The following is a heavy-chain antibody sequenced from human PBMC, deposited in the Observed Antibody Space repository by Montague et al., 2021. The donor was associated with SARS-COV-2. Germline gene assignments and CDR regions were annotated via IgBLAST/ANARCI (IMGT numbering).Heavy chain of an antibody. Sequence: SETLSLTCTVSGGSISRYSWTWIRQPPGKGLEWIGYIYNSGGTNYNPSLTSRATISVDTSKNQFSLKLSSVAAADTAVYYCARVGRGSSWYEVAFDIWGQGTMVTVSS. J-gene: IGHJ3*02. D-gene: IGHD6-13*01. V-gene: IGHV4-59*01. CDR1: GGSISRYS. CDR3: ARVGRGSSWYEVAFDI. CDR2: IYNSGGT.